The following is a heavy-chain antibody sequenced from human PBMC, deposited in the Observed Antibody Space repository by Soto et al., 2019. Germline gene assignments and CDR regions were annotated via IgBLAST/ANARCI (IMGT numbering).Heavy chain of an antibody. V-gene: IGHV3-30*04. D-gene: IGHD3-22*01. J-gene: IGHJ4*02. CDR1: GFTFSSYA. Sequence: QVQLVESGGGVVQPGRSLRLSCAASGFTFSSYAMHWVRQSPGKGLEWVAVISYDGSNKYYADSVKGRFTISRDNSKNTLYLQMNSLRAEDTAVYYCAKDLPGLLRSGYYSPGYWGQGTLVTVSS. CDR2: ISYDGSNK. CDR3: AKDLPGLLRSGYYSPGY.